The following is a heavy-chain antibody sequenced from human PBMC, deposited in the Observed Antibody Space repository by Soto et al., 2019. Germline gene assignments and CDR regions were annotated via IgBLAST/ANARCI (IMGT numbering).Heavy chain of an antibody. CDR3: AKVDIVVVPAARGPYY. Sequence: GGSLRLSCAASGFTFSSYAMSWVRQAPGKGLEWVSAISGSGGSTYYADSVKGRFTISRDNSKNTLYLQMNSLRAEDTAVYYCAKVDIVVVPAARGPYYWGQGTLVTVSS. CDR1: GFTFSSYA. J-gene: IGHJ4*02. D-gene: IGHD2-2*01. CDR2: ISGSGGST. V-gene: IGHV3-23*01.